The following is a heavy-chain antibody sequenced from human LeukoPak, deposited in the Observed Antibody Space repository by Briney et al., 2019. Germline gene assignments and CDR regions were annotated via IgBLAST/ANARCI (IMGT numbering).Heavy chain of an antibody. Sequence: NTSETLSLTCTVSGGSISSSSYYWGWIRQPPGKGLEWIGSIYYSGSTNYNPSLKSRVTISLDTSKNQFSLKLSSVTAADTAVYYCARGRGSYLDPFDYWGQGTLVTVSS. CDR3: ARGRGSYLDPFDY. V-gene: IGHV4-39*07. CDR1: GGSISSSSYY. J-gene: IGHJ4*02. D-gene: IGHD1-26*01. CDR2: IYYSGST.